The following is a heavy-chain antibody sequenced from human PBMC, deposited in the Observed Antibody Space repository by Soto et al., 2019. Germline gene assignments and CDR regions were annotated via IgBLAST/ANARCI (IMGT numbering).Heavy chain of an antibody. CDR2: TNSDGRST. J-gene: IGHJ4*02. V-gene: IGHV3-74*01. Sequence: EVQLVESGGVLVQPGGSLTLSCVASGFTFSSYWMHWVRQAPGKGLVWVSRTNSDGRSTDYAGSVKGRFTISRDNAKNTLYLQLNSLRVDDTAVYYCTRETSNWYFDFWGQGTLVTVSS. CDR1: GFTFSSYW. CDR3: TRETSNWYFDF. D-gene: IGHD6-13*01.